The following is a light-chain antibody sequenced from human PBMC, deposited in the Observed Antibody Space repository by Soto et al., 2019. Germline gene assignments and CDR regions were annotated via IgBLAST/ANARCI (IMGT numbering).Light chain of an antibody. V-gene: IGKV1-8*01. Sequence: AIRMTQSPSSFSASTGDRVTITCRASQGISSYLAWYQQKPGKAPKLLIYAASTLQSGVPSRFSGSGSGTDFTLTISCLQSEDFATYYYQQYYSYLRTFGQGTKVEIK. J-gene: IGKJ1*01. CDR3: QQYYSYLRT. CDR2: AAS. CDR1: QGISSY.